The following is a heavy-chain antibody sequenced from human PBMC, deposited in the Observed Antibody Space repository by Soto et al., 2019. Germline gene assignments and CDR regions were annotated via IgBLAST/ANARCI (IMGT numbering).Heavy chain of an antibody. CDR1: GYSVSSNSAG. J-gene: IGHJ4*02. D-gene: IGHD3-3*01. V-gene: IGHV6-1*01. CDR2: TFYRSRWYN. Sequence: SXTISLTCAMSGYSVSSNSAGWNWIRQSPSRGLEWLGRTFYRSRWYNEYAVSVKGRITVSPDTSRNQISLQLNSVTPADTAVYFCTRVIDFRYWGRGTQGTVS. CDR3: TRVIDFRY.